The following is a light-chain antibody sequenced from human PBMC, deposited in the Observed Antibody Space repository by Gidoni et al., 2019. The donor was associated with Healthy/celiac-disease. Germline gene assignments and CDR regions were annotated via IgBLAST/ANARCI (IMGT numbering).Light chain of an antibody. CDR3: QQYGSSPPFT. CDR2: GAS. Sequence: ELVLTQSPGTLSLSPGERATLSCTASQSVSSSYLAWYQQKPGQAPRLLIYGASSRATGIPHRFSGSGSGTDFTLPISRLEPEDFAVYYCQQYGSSPPFTFGPGTKVDIK. CDR1: QSVSSSY. J-gene: IGKJ3*01. V-gene: IGKV3-20*01.